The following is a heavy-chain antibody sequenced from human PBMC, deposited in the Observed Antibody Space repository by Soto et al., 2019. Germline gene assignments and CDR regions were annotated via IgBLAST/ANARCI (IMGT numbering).Heavy chain of an antibody. J-gene: IGHJ5*02. Sequence: QVQLVQSGAEVKKPGSSVKVSCKASGGTFSSYAISWVRQAPGQGLEWMGGIIPIFGTANYAQKFQGRVTITADESTSTAYMELSSLRSEDTAVYYCARDPFRRSSSSRGAFSYNWFAPWGQGTLVTVSS. CDR1: GGTFSSYA. CDR2: IIPIFGTA. D-gene: IGHD6-6*01. V-gene: IGHV1-69*01. CDR3: ARDPFRRSSSSRGAFSYNWFAP.